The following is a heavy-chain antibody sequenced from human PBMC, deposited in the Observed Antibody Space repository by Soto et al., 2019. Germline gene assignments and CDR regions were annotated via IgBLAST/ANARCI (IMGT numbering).Heavy chain of an antibody. V-gene: IGHV3-30*19. D-gene: IGHD3-16*01. CDR1: GFTFRSFV. CDR2: TSYDGTNK. CDR3: ARWGTTGGLDV. J-gene: IGHJ4*02. Sequence: QVQLVESGGGVVQPGTSLRLSCVRSGFTFRSFVIHWVRQAPGRGLEWVALTSYDGTNKYFGDSVKGRFTISRDNSRNTVDLQMDSLRLEDTALYYCARWGTTGGLDVWGQGTLVSVSS.